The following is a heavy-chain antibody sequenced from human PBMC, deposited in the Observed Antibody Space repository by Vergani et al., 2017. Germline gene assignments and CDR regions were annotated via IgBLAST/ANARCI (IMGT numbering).Heavy chain of an antibody. D-gene: IGHD4-17*01. V-gene: IGHV4-38-2*02. J-gene: IGHJ2*01. CDR1: GYSIGSGFY. CDR2: IHNRGKT. CDR3: ARAQGDYGYFDL. Sequence: QVRLEESGPGLVKPSETLSLTCSVSGYSIGSGFYWAWIRQSPGEGLQWLTGIHNRGKTYNNPSLKSRVSVSLDTSKIRFSLNLTSVTATDTAVYYCARAQGDYGYFDLWGPGSLVTVSS.